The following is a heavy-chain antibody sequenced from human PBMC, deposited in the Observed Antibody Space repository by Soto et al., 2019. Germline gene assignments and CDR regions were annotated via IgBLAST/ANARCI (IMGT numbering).Heavy chain of an antibody. CDR2: IAYDGSEE. D-gene: IGHD5-18*01. V-gene: IGHV3-30-3*01. J-gene: IGHJ4*02. CDR1: GFNFRNFA. CDR3: AREHGDGGGGHSYGTPEH. Sequence: QVQLVESGGGVVQPGRSLRLSCAASGFNFRNFAMHWVRQAPGKRPEWVAVIAYDGSEECYADSVKGRFTISRDNSNNMLFLQMISLRTEDAALYYCAREHGDGGGGHSYGTPEHWGQGTLVTVSS.